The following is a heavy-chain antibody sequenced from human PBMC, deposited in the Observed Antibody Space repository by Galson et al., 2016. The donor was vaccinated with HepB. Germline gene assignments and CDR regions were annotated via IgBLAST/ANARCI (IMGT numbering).Heavy chain of an antibody. CDR2: IYSGGTT. V-gene: IGHV3-53*05. Sequence: SLRLSCAASGFTVSSNCMSWVRQAPGKGLEWVSLIYSGGTTFYADSVKGRFTISRDNSKNTLYLQMNSLRTEDTAVYYCAKDPYYYGSGSYYFDYWGQGTLVTVSS. CDR1: GFTVSSNC. CDR3: AKDPYYYGSGSYYFDY. D-gene: IGHD3-10*01. J-gene: IGHJ4*02.